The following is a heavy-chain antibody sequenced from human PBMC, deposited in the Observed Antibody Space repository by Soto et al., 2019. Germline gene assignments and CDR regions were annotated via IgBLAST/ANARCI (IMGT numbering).Heavy chain of an antibody. Sequence: EVQLVESGGGLVQPGGSLRLSCAASGFTFSTYWMTWVRQAPGKGLEWVANIKQDGSQKYYVDSVKGRFTISRDNAKNSLYLQMNSLRAEDTAVDYCAGGTGWIWDNWGQGTLVTVSS. CDR2: IKQDGSQK. V-gene: IGHV3-7*04. CDR3: AGGTGWIWDN. J-gene: IGHJ4*02. CDR1: GFTFSTYW. D-gene: IGHD6-19*01.